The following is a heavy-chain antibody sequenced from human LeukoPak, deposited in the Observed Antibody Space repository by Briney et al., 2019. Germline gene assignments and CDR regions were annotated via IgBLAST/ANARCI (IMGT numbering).Heavy chain of an antibody. V-gene: IGHV4-34*01. CDR1: GGSFSGYY. CDR3: ARGEYSGYDSGFDY. Sequence: SETLSLTCAVYGGSFSGYYWSWIRQPPGKGLEWIGEINHSGSTNYNPSLKSRVTISVDTSKNQFSLKLSSVTAADTAVYYCARGEYSGYDSGFDYWGQGSLVTVSS. J-gene: IGHJ4*02. D-gene: IGHD5-12*01. CDR2: INHSGST.